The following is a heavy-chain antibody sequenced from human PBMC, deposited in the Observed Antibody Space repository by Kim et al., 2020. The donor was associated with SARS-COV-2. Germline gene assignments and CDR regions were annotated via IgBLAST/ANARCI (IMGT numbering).Heavy chain of an antibody. CDR1: GFTFSSYA. CDR2: ISGSGGST. CDR3: AKGLRLPWIQGRDYDYGMVV. J-gene: IGHJ6*02. Sequence: GGSLRLSCAASGFTFSSYAMSWVRQAPGKGLEWVSAISGSGGSTYYADSVKGRFTISRDNSKNTLYLQMNSLRAEDTAVYYCAKGLRLPWIQGRDYDYGMVVWGQGATVTVS. D-gene: IGHD5-18*01. V-gene: IGHV3-23*01.